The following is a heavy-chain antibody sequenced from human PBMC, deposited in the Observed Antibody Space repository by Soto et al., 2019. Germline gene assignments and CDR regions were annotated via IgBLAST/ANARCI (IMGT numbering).Heavy chain of an antibody. J-gene: IGHJ6*03. CDR3: ARPSLGVVILPTGSMDV. Sequence: SETLSLTCTVSGGSISSSSYYWGWIRQPPGKGLEWIGSIYYSGSTYYNPSLKSRVTISVDTSKNQFSLKLSSVTAADTAVYYCARPSLGVVILPTGSMDVWGKGTTVTVSS. CDR1: GGSISSSSYY. CDR2: IYYSGST. D-gene: IGHD3-3*01. V-gene: IGHV4-39*01.